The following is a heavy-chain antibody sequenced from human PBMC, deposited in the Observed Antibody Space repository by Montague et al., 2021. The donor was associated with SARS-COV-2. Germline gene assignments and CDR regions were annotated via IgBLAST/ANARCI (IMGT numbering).Heavy chain of an antibody. CDR1: GFTFSSYD. Sequence: SLRLSCAASGFTFSSYDMHWVRQAPGKGLEWVAVIWYDGSNQYYGDSVKGRFTIPRDNSKNKPYLQMNSLRAEDTAVYYCAREYSAPRWFGEYNRYGMDVWGQGTTVTVSS. CDR2: IWYDGSNQ. J-gene: IGHJ6*02. CDR3: AREYSAPRWFGEYNRYGMDV. V-gene: IGHV3-33*08. D-gene: IGHD3-10*01.